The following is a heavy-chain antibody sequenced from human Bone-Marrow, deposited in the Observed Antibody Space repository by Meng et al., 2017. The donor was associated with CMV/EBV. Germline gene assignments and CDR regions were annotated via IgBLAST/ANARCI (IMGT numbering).Heavy chain of an antibody. CDR2: ISAYNGNT. Sequence: ASVKVSCKASCYTFTSYGISWVRQAPGQGLEWMGWISAYNGNTNYAQKLQGRVTMTTDTSKSTAYMELRSLRSDDTAVYYCARDSAFNYYDFWSGYYTGGLGMDVWGQGTTVTVSS. CDR3: ARDSAFNYYDFWSGYYTGGLGMDV. J-gene: IGHJ6*02. V-gene: IGHV1-18*01. CDR1: CYTFTSYG. D-gene: IGHD3-3*01.